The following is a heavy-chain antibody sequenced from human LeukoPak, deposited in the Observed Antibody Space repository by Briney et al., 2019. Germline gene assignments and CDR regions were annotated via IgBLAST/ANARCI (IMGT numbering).Heavy chain of an antibody. J-gene: IGHJ5*02. V-gene: IGHV4-30-2*01. CDR2: IYHSGST. D-gene: IGHD5-18*01. CDR1: GGSISSGGYS. CDR3: ARHWDTAMEALSWFDP. Sequence: PSETLSLTCAVSGGSISSGGYSWSWIRQPPGKGLEWIGYIYHSGSTYYNPSLKSRVTISVDRSKNQFSLKLSSVTAADTAVYYCARHWDTAMEALSWFDPWGQGTLVTVSS.